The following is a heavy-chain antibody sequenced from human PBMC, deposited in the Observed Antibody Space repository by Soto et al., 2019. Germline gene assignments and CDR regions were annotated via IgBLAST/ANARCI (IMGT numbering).Heavy chain of an antibody. CDR2: IFHSGNS. J-gene: IGHJ6*02. Sequence: PSETLSLTCAVSGSSMSCFYWVWVRQPPGKGLEWIGSIFHSGNSYYNPSLKSRVILSVDTSKNQFSLNLTAAIAADTAVYYCAREDDGMDVWGQGTPVTVS. V-gene: IGHV4-38-2*02. CDR3: AREDDGMDV. CDR1: GSSMSCFY.